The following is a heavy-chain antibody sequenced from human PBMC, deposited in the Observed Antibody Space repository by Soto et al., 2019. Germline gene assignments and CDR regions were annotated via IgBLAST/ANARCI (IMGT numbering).Heavy chain of an antibody. V-gene: IGHV1-69*01. Sequence: QVQLVQSGAEVKKPGSSVKVSCKASGGTFSSYAISWVRQAPGQGLEWMGGIIPISGTANYAQKFQGRVTITADESTGTVYMGLSSLRSEDTAVYFCARSQGSSTSLEIYYYYYYGMDVWGQGTTVTVSS. D-gene: IGHD2-2*01. J-gene: IGHJ6*02. CDR1: GGTFSSYA. CDR3: ARSQGSSTSLEIYYYYYYGMDV. CDR2: IIPISGTA.